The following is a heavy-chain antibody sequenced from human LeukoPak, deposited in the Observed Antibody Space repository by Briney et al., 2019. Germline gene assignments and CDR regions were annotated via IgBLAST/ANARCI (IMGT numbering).Heavy chain of an antibody. CDR2: IIPIFGTA. CDR1: ERIVCSYV. V-gene: IGHV1-69*13. D-gene: IGHD1-1*01. Sequence: SVKVSGKASERIVCSYVISWVRQAPGQGLEWMRGIIPIFGTANYAQKFQGIVTITADESTSTAYMELSSLRSEDTAVYYCARALNEAAFDIWGQGTMVTVSS. J-gene: IGHJ3*02. CDR3: ARALNEAAFDI.